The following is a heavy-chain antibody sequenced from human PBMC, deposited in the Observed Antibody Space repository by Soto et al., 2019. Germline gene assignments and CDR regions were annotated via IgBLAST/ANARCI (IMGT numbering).Heavy chain of an antibody. Sequence: GSTYYNPSLKSRVTISVDTSKNQFSLKLSSVTAADTAVYYCARDRAEGADVDIVAGYYYYGMDVWGQGTTVTVSS. V-gene: IGHV4-31*02. J-gene: IGHJ6*02. D-gene: IGHD5-12*01. CDR3: ARDRAEGADVDIVAGYYYYGMDV. CDR2: GST.